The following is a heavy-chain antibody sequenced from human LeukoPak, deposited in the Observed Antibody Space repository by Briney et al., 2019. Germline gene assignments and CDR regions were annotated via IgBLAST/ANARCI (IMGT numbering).Heavy chain of an antibody. CDR3: AKSAYYDASGYYREYYFDY. CDR2: ISGSGGST. CDR1: GFSFSNYA. Sequence: GGSLRFSCVSSGFSFSNYAMSWVRQAPGKGLEWVSSISGSGGSTHYADSVKGRFTISRDKTKNTLYLQMNSLRAVDTAVYYCAKSAYYDASGYYREYYFDYWGQGTLVTVSS. V-gene: IGHV3-23*01. J-gene: IGHJ4*02. D-gene: IGHD3-22*01.